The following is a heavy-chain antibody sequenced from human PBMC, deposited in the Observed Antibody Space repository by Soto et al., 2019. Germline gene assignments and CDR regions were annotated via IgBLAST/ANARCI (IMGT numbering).Heavy chain of an antibody. CDR1: GDSVSSNTAA. V-gene: IGHV6-1*01. CDR3: VRQHSTSVDYYGLDV. J-gene: IGHJ6*02. D-gene: IGHD2-2*01. Sequence: PSQTLSLTCAISGDSVSSNTAAWNWIRQSPSRGLEWLGRTYYRSQWNNDYALSVKSRIIINPDTSKNQFSLQLNSVTPEDTAVYYCVRQHSTSVDYYGLDVWGQGTKVTVSS. CDR2: TYYRSQWNN.